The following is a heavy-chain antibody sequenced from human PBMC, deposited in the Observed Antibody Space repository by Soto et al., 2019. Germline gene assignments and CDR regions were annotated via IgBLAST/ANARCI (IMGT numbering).Heavy chain of an antibody. CDR2: IYYSGST. V-gene: IGHV4-30-4*01. CDR3: ARVVGSGMLGWFDP. CDR1: GGSISSGDYY. D-gene: IGHD3-10*01. J-gene: IGHJ5*02. Sequence: SETLSLTCTVSGGSISSGDYYWSWIRQPPGKGLEWIGYIYYSGSTYYNPSLKSRVTISVDTSKNQFSLKLSSVTAADTAVYYWARVVGSGMLGWFDPWGQGTLVTVSS.